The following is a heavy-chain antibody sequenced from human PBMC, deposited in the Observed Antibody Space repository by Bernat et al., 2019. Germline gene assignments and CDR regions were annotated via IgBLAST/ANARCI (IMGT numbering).Heavy chain of an antibody. Sequence: QVQLVESGGGVVQPGRSLRLSCAASGFTFSSYGMHWVRQAPGKGLEWVAVIWYDGSNKYYADSVKGRFTISRDNSKNTLYLQMNSLRAEDTAVYYCARDPESSGYYSVYFDYWGHGTLVTVSS. CDR1: GFTFSSYG. CDR3: ARDPESSGYYSVYFDY. J-gene: IGHJ4*01. CDR2: IWYDGSNK. D-gene: IGHD3-22*01. V-gene: IGHV3-33*01.